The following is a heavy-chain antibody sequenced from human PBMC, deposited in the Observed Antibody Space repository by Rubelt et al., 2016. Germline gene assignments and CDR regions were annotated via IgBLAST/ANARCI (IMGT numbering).Heavy chain of an antibody. CDR3: ARARVRLIGGY. Sequence: GLEWMGWINPNSGSTNYAQKFQGRVTMTRDTSISTAYMELSRLRSDDTAVYYCARARVRLIGGYWGQGTLVTVSS. D-gene: IGHD3-22*01. V-gene: IGHV1-2*02. CDR2: INPNSGST. J-gene: IGHJ4*02.